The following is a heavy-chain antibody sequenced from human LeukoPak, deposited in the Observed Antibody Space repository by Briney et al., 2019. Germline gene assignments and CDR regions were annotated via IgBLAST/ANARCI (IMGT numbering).Heavy chain of an antibody. J-gene: IGHJ3*02. D-gene: IGHD1-26*01. CDR3: ARGGRWELPRPYAFDI. CDR1: GYTFTTYN. V-gene: IGHV1-18*01. Sequence: ASVKVSCKASGYTFTTYNINWVRQAPGQGLEWMGWISGYNGNTNYAQKLQGRVTMTTDTSTSTAYMDLRSLKSDDTAVYYCARGGRWELPRPYAFDIWGQGTMVTVSS. CDR2: ISGYNGNT.